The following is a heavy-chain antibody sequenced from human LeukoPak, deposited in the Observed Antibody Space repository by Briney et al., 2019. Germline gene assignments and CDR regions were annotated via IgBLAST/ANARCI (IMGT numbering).Heavy chain of an antibody. Sequence: PGGSLRLSCAASGFTFSSYSMNWVRQAPGKGLELVSSMSSSSSYIYYADSVKGRFTISRDNAKNSLYLQMNSLRAEDTAVYYCARTYSSSWPVRGWFDPWGQGTLVTVSS. CDR1: GFTFSSYS. J-gene: IGHJ5*02. CDR2: MSSSSSYI. V-gene: IGHV3-21*01. CDR3: ARTYSSSWPVRGWFDP. D-gene: IGHD6-13*01.